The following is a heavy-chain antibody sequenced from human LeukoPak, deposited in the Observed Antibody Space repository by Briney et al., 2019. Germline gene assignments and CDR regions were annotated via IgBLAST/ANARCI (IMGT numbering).Heavy chain of an antibody. CDR1: GGTFSSYA. J-gene: IGHJ4*02. CDR3: AKVRTIAATYFGGAYFDY. CDR2: IIPIFGTA. V-gene: IGHV1-69*06. Sequence: PLASVKVSCKASGGTFSSYAISWVRQAPGQGLEWMGGIIPIFGTANYAQKFQGRVTITADKSTSTAYMELSSLRSEDTAVYYCAKVRTIAATYFGGAYFDYWGQGTLVTVSS. D-gene: IGHD6-25*01.